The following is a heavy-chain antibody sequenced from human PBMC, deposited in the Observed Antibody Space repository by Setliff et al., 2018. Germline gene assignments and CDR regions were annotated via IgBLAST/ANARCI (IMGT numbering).Heavy chain of an antibody. CDR3: AKEFTVVVPAALALDV. D-gene: IGHD2-2*01. Sequence: ASVKVSCAVSGLTFSSYAMNWVRQAPGKGLEWVSNINPAGAKTYYADSVKGRFTISRDNSKNTLYLQMNSLRAEDTAVYYCAKEFTVVVPAALALDVWGKGTTVTVSS. V-gene: IGHV3-23*01. J-gene: IGHJ6*04. CDR1: GLTFSSYA. CDR2: INPAGAKT.